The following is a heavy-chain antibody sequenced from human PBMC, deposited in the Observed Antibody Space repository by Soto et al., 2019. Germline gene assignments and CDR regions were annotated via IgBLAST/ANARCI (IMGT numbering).Heavy chain of an antibody. CDR2: ILSSGTTI. V-gene: IGHV3-48*03. CDR3: ARDDGSGYSGYFDY. J-gene: IGHJ4*02. D-gene: IGHD3-22*01. CDR1: GFTFSSYE. Sequence: GGSLRLSCAASGFTFSSYEMNWVHQAPGKGLEWVSYILSSGTTIYYADSVKGRFTISRDNAKNSLYLQMNSLRAEDTAVYYCARDDGSGYSGYFDYWGQGTLVTVSS.